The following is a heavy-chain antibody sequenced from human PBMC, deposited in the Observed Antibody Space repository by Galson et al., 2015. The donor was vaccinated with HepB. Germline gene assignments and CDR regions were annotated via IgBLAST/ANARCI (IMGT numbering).Heavy chain of an antibody. CDR1: GYTFHSYG. D-gene: IGHD2-15*01. V-gene: IGHV1-18*04. CDR3: ARVLVVGEFIDALDI. J-gene: IGHJ3*02. Sequence: SVKVSCKASGYTFHSYGIGWVRQAPGQGLEWMGWTSADNGNARFAQRFQGRVTMITDTSASTAYMELRSLKSDDTAVYYCARVLVVGEFIDALDIWAKGQWSPSLQ. CDR2: TSADNGNA.